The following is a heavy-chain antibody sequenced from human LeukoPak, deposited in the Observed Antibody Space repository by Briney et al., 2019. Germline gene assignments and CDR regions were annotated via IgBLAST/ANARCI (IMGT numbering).Heavy chain of an antibody. V-gene: IGHV1-58*02. Sequence: GASVKVSCKASGFTFTSSAMQWVRQARRQRLEWIGWIVVGSGNTNYAQKFQERVTITRDMSTSTAYMELSSLRSEDTAVYYCAAGDLVRGVPVDYWGQGTLVTVSS. J-gene: IGHJ4*02. CDR2: IVVGSGNT. CDR3: AAGDLVRGVPVDY. CDR1: GFTFTSSA. D-gene: IGHD3-10*01.